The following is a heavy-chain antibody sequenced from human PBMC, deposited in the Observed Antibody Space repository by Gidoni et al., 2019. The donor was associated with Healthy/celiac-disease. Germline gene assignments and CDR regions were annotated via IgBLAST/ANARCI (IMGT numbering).Heavy chain of an antibody. V-gene: IGHV4-59*01. J-gene: IGHJ6*03. CDR3: ARDLGSYCSSTSCYDDYYYYMDV. CDR2: IYYSGST. Sequence: QVQLQESGPGLVKPSETLSLTCTVSGGSIRSYYWSWIRQPPGKGLEWIGYIYYSGSTNYNPSLKSRVTISVDTSKNQFSLKLSSVTAADTAVYYCARDLGSYCSSTSCYDDYYYYMDVWGKGTTVTVSS. CDR1: GGSIRSYY. D-gene: IGHD2-2*01.